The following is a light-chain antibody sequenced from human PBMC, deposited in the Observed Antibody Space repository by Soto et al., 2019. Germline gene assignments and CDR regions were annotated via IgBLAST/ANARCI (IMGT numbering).Light chain of an antibody. CDR2: EVS. V-gene: IGLV2-8*02. J-gene: IGLJ3*02. CDR1: SSDVGAYKY. Sequence: QSARTQPPSASRSPGQSVTISCTGTSSDVGAYKYVSWYQQYPGKAPKLVIYEVSKRPSGVPDRFSGSKSGNTASLTVSGLQAEDESDYYCTSYVGSDIWVFGGGTKVTVL. CDR3: TSYVGSDIWV.